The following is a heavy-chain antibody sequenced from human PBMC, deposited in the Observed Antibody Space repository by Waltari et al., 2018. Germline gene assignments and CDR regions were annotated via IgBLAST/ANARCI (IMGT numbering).Heavy chain of an antibody. J-gene: IGHJ4*02. CDR3: ASALSSGWYSVY. CDR2: IRGSCGST. Sequence: EVQLLESGGGLVQPGGSLRLSCAASGFTFSSYAMSWVRQGPGKGLEWVSAIRGSCGSTYYADSVKGRFTISRDNSKNALYLQMNSLRAEDTAVYYCASALSSGWYSVYWGQGTLVTVSS. V-gene: IGHV3-23*01. CDR1: GFTFSSYA. D-gene: IGHD6-19*01.